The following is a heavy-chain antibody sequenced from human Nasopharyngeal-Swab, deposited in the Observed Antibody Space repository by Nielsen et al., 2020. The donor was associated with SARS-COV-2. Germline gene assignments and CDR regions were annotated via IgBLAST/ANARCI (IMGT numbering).Heavy chain of an antibody. Sequence: GESLKISCAASGFTFSSYSMSWLRQATGKGLEWLSGINPAGVTYSPDSVKGRFTISRENAKNSLYLQMNSLIAEDTAVYFCARGTSTSPGIDYWGRGTLVTVSS. V-gene: IGHV3-13*01. CDR1: GFTFSSYS. D-gene: IGHD1-1*01. CDR2: INPAGVT. J-gene: IGHJ4*02. CDR3: ARGTSTSPGIDY.